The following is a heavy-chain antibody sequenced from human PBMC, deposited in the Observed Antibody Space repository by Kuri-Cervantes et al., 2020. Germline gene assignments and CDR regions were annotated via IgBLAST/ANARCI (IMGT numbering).Heavy chain of an antibody. D-gene: IGHD4-11*01. CDR2: VTNNGDRR. CDR3: AKDDYSNLLYYYYHYGMDV. V-gene: IGHV3-64*01. CDR1: GFTVSSNY. J-gene: IGHJ6*02. Sequence: GESLKISCAASGFTVSSNYMSWVRQAPGKGLEYVSAVTNNGDRRYYGNSVKGRFTVSRDNSKNTLYLQVGSLRVEDTAMYYCAKDDYSNLLYYYYHYGMDVWGQGTTVTVSS.